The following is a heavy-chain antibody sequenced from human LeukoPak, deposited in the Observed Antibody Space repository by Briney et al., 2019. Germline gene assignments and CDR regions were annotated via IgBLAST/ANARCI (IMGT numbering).Heavy chain of an antibody. CDR2: IKQGGSEK. CDR3: ARGSGYDPFDY. J-gene: IGHJ4*02. D-gene: IGHD5-12*01. V-gene: IGHV3-7*01. CDR1: GFTFSSYW. Sequence: PGGSLRLSCAASGFTFSSYWMSWVRQAPGKGLEWVANIKQGGSEKYYVDSVKGRFTISRDNAKNSLYLQMNSLRAEDTAVYYCARGSGYDPFDYWGQGTLVTVSS.